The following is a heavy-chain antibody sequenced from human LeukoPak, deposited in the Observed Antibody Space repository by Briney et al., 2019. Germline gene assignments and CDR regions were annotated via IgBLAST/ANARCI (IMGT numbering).Heavy chain of an antibody. CDR2: INAGNGNT. J-gene: IGHJ4*02. Sequence: ASVKVSCKASGYTFTSYAMHWVRQAPGQRLEWMGWINAGNGNTKYSQKFQGRVTITRDTSASTAYMELSSLRSEDTTVYYCARGYSGYGPDYWGQGALVTVSS. CDR1: GYTFTSYA. CDR3: ARGYSGYGPDY. V-gene: IGHV1-3*01. D-gene: IGHD5-12*01.